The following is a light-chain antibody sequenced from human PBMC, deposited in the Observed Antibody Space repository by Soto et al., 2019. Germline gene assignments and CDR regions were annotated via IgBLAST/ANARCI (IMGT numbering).Light chain of an antibody. J-gene: IGKJ4*01. CDR3: QQSYSTPT. Sequence: VQMTLSASSLSASVGYRVTITCRASQSIGSYFNWYQQKPGKAPKLLIYAASALESGVPSRFSGSASGTDSTLTISSLKPGDFATYYCQQSYSTPTFGGGTKVDIK. CDR2: AAS. V-gene: IGKV1-39*01. CDR1: QSIGSY.